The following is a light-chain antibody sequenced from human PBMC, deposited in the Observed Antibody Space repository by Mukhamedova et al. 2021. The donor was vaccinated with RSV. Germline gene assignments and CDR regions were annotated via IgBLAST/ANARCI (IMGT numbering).Light chain of an antibody. CDR3: QQFNTDPIT. CDR2: AAS. V-gene: IGKV1-9*01. J-gene: IGKJ5*01. Sequence: GKAPKLLISAASTLQSGVPSRFSGSGSGTDFTLTINSLQAEDFATYYCQQFNTDPITFGQGTRQEIK.